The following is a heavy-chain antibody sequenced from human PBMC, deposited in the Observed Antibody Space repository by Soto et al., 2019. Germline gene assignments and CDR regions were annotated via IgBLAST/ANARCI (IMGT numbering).Heavy chain of an antibody. D-gene: IGHD3-3*02. V-gene: IGHV3-23*01. CDR3: AKVNGVHFWSGYYGY. J-gene: IGHJ4*02. Sequence: PSETLSLTCAVYGGSFSGYYWSWIRQAPGKGLEWVSAISGSGGSTYYADSVKGRFTISRDNSKNTLYLQMNSLRAEDTAVYYCAKVNGVHFWSGYYGYWGQGTLVTVSS. CDR1: GGSFSGYY. CDR2: ISGSGGST.